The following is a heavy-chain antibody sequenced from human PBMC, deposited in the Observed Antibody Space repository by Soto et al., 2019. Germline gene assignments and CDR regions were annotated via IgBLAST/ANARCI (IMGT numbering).Heavy chain of an antibody. CDR1: GFTFSSYV. CDR2: ISSSSSYI. CDR3: ARDRGYCSSTSCYLHYYGMDA. D-gene: IGHD2-2*01. J-gene: IGHJ6*02. Sequence: GGSLILSCAASGFTFSSYVMNWVRQAPGKGLEWVSSISSSSSYIYYADSVKGRFTISRDNAKNSLYLQMNSLRAEDTAVYYCARDRGYCSSTSCYLHYYGMDAWGQGTTVTVSS. V-gene: IGHV3-21*01.